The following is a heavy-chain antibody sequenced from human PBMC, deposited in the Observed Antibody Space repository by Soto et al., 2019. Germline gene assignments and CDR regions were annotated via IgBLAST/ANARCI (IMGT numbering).Heavy chain of an antibody. CDR3: AKGVILYFGELIPFDY. J-gene: IGHJ4*02. CDR2: ISGSGDST. D-gene: IGHD3-10*01. CDR1: GFTFNSYA. Sequence: GGSLRLSCAASGFTFNSYAMSWVRQAPGKGLEWVSAISGSGDSTYYADSVRGRFTISRDNSRKTLYLQMKSLRAEDTAEYYCAKGVILYFGELIPFDYWGQGXLVTVYS. V-gene: IGHV3-23*01.